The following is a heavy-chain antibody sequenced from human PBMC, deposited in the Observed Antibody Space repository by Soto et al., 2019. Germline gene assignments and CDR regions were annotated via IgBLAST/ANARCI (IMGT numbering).Heavy chain of an antibody. V-gene: IGHV1-3*01. CDR1: GHTFTSYA. CDR3: ASGAQWMGAFDI. D-gene: IGHD6-19*01. Sequence: QVQLVQSGAEVKKPGASVKVSCKASGHTFTSYAMHWVRQAPGQRLEWMGWINAGNGNTKYSQKFQGRVTITRDTPASTAYMELSSLRSEDTSVYYCASGAQWMGAFDIWGQGTMVTVSS. CDR2: INAGNGNT. J-gene: IGHJ3*02.